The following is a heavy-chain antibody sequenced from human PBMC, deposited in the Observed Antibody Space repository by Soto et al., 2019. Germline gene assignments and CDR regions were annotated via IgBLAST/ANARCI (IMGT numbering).Heavy chain of an antibody. CDR2: IHNSGST. V-gene: IGHV4-39*01. CDR3: ARSRGNGSFDYGMDV. CDR1: GGSISKSPTXY. Sequence: QLQLQESGPGLVRPSETLSLTCAVSGGSISKSPTXYWGWIRQPPGKGLEWIGNIHNSGSTYYSPSLXXXXTXXXXXXXXXXXXXXXXXXXXDTAVYYCARSRGNGSFDYGMDVWGQGTTVTVSS. D-gene: IGHD3-10*01. J-gene: IGHJ6*02.